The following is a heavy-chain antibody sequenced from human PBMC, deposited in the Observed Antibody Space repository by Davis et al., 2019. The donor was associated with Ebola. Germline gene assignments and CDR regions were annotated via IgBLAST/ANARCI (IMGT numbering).Heavy chain of an antibody. D-gene: IGHD1-26*01. J-gene: IGHJ6*04. CDR3: AREGELLYYYYYGMDV. V-gene: IGHV3-11*01. Sequence: GESLKISCAASGFSFSDYYMSWIRQAPGKGLEWVSYISSSGSTIYYADSVKGRFTISRDNAKNSLYLQMNSLRAEDTAVYYCAREGELLYYYYYGMDVWGKGTTVTVSS. CDR2: ISSSGSTI. CDR1: GFSFSDYY.